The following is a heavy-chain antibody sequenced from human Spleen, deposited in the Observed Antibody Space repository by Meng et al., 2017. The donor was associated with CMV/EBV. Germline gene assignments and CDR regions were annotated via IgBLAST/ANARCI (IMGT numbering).Heavy chain of an antibody. CDR3: ARAGRYQLLVYFDY. J-gene: IGHJ4*02. CDR2: IYYRGST. CDR1: GGSISSGDYY. Sequence: SGGSISSGDYYWSWIHQPPGKGLEWIGYIYYRGSTYYNPSLNSRVTISVDTSKNQFSLKLSSVTAADTAVYYCARAGRYQLLVYFDYWGQGTLVTVSS. D-gene: IGHD2-2*01. V-gene: IGHV4-30-4*08.